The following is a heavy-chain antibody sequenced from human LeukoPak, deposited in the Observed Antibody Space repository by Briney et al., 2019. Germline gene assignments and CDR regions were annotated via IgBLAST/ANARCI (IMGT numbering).Heavy chain of an antibody. CDR3: ARAPLSSSGNLTTHIGFDY. CDR2: INHSESP. J-gene: IGHJ4*02. Sequence: SETLSLTCAVHGGSFSGYYWSWIRQPPGKGLEWIGEINHSESPTHNQSIKSRVTLSVDTSKNKFSLRLSSVTAAATAVYYCARAPLSSSGNLTTHIGFDYWGQGTLVTVSS. CDR1: GGSFSGYY. D-gene: IGHD6-19*01. V-gene: IGHV4-34*01.